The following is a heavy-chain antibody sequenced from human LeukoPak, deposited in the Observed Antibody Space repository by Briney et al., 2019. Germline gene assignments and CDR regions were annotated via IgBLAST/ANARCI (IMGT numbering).Heavy chain of an antibody. CDR3: ARGGAVWGSSNNNWFDP. CDR2: IIPIFGTA. J-gene: IGHJ5*02. V-gene: IGHV1-69*13. CDR1: GGTFSSYA. Sequence: SVKVSCKASGGTFSSYAISWVRQAPGQGLEWMGGIIPIFGTANYAQKFQGRVTITADESTSTAYMELSSLRSEDTAVYYCARGGAVWGSSNNNWFDPWAREPWSPSPQ. D-gene: IGHD3-16*01.